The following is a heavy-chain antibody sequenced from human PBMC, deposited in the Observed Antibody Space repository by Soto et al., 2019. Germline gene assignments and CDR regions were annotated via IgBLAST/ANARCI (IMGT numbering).Heavy chain of an antibody. D-gene: IGHD6-13*01. CDR2: IRAYNGYT. CDR3: ARVIAAAGFRLDP. J-gene: IGHJ5*02. Sequence: SVKVSCEDSGYSFTSYGISWVRQAAGQGLEWMGWIRAYNGYTNYAQKLQGRVTMTTDTSTSTAYMELRSLRSDDTAVYYCARVIAAAGFRLDPWGQGTLVTVSS. CDR1: GYSFTSYG. V-gene: IGHV1-18*04.